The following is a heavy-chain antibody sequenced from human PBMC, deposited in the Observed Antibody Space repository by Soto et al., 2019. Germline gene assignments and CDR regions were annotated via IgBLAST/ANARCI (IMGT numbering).Heavy chain of an antibody. CDR2: IYWDDDK. CDR1: GFSLRTNGVG. V-gene: IGHV2-5*02. D-gene: IGHD6-19*01. Sequence: QITLKESGPALVKPTQTLTLTCTFSGFSLRTNGVGVGWIRQPPGKALEWLALIYWDDDKRYSPSLKNRLTITKDASKSQVVLRLTNMDPVETATYYCAHRLDDGWYVFDYWGQGILVTVSS. J-gene: IGHJ4*02. CDR3: AHRLDDGWYVFDY.